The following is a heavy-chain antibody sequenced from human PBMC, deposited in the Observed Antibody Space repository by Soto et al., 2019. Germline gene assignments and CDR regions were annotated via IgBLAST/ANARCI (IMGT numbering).Heavy chain of an antibody. CDR3: ARDGYSSSGGAYYYYMDV. J-gene: IGHJ6*03. V-gene: IGHV1-2*04. CDR2: INPNSGGT. D-gene: IGHD6-6*01. Sequence: ASVKVSCKASGYTFTSYGISWVRQAPGQGLEWMGWINPNSGGTNYAQKFQGWVTMTRDTSISTAYMELSRLRSDDTAVYYCARDGYSSSGGAYYYYMDVWGKGTTVTVSS. CDR1: GYTFTSYG.